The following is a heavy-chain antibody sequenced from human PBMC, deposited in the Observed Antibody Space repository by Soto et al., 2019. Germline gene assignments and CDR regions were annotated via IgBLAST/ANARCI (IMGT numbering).Heavy chain of an antibody. D-gene: IGHD5-12*01. CDR3: ARDGDGYNY. J-gene: IGHJ4*02. Sequence: ASETLSLTCTVSGGSVSSGSYYWSWIRQPPGKGLEWIGYIYSSGSTNYNPSLKSRVTISVDTSKNQFSLKLSSVTAADTAVYYCARDGDGYNYWGQGTLVTVSS. CDR2: IYSSGST. CDR1: GGSVSSGSYY. V-gene: IGHV4-61*01.